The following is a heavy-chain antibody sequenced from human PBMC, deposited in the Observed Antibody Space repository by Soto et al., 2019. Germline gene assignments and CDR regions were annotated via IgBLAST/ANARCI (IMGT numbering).Heavy chain of an antibody. Sequence: GGSLRLSCAASGFTFSSYAMRWVRQAPGQGLEWVSAISASAGGTYYADSVKGRFTISRDNSKNTLYLQMDSLRAEDTAIYYCARVGGYDRYYFDYWGQGTLVTVSS. J-gene: IGHJ4*02. CDR3: ARVGGYDRYYFDY. CDR2: ISASAGGT. CDR1: GFTFSSYA. V-gene: IGHV3-23*01. D-gene: IGHD5-12*01.